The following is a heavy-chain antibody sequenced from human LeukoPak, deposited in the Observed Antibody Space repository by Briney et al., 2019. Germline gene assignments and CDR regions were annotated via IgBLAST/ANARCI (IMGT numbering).Heavy chain of an antibody. Sequence: SETLSLTCTVSGGSISSYYWSWIRQPAGKGLEWIGRIYTSGSTNYNPSLKSRATISVDTSKNQFSLKLSSVTAADTAVYYCARVLPTSSSGYAFDIWGQGTMVTVSS. CDR1: GGSISSYY. D-gene: IGHD6-19*01. V-gene: IGHV4-4*07. CDR3: ARVLPTSSSGYAFDI. J-gene: IGHJ3*02. CDR2: IYTSGST.